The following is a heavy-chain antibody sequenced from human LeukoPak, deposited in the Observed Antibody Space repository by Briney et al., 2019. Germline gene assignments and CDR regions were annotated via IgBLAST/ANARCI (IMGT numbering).Heavy chain of an antibody. CDR1: GFSFNIYG. J-gene: IGHJ4*02. V-gene: IGHV3-30*02. Sequence: GGSLRLSCAAAGFSFNIYGMHWVRQAPGKGLEWVAFIQYDGSDKFYADSVKGRFTISRDNSKNAVHLQMNSRRAEDTAVYYCAKDSVSSRLRYFDYWGQGTLVTVSS. D-gene: IGHD4-17*01. CDR2: IQYDGSDK. CDR3: AKDSVSSRLRYFDY.